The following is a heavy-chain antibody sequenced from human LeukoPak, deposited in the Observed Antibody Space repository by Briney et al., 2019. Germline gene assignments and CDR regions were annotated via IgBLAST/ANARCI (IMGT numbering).Heavy chain of an antibody. CDR2: IYYSGST. CDR3: ARQAVVTPHYYYYMDV. CDR1: GGSISSYY. J-gene: IGHJ6*03. D-gene: IGHD4-23*01. Sequence: HSETLSLTCTVSGGSISSYYWSWIRQPPGKGLEWIGYIYYSGSTNYNPSLKSRVTISVDTSKNQFSLKLSSVTAADTAVYYCARQAVVTPHYYYYMDVWGKGTTVTVSS. V-gene: IGHV4-59*01.